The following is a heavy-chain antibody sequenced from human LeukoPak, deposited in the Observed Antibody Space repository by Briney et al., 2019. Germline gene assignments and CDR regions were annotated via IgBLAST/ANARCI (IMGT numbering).Heavy chain of an antibody. V-gene: IGHV4-34*01. Sequence: PSETLSLTCAVYGGSFSGYYWSWIRQPPGKGLEWIGEINHSGSTNYNPSLKSRVTISVDTSKNQFSLKLSSVTAADTAVYYCARGGGGYCSSTSCYGRLDYWGQGTLVTVSS. CDR1: GGSFSGYY. CDR3: ARGGGGYCSSTSCYGRLDY. J-gene: IGHJ4*02. D-gene: IGHD2-2*01. CDR2: INHSGST.